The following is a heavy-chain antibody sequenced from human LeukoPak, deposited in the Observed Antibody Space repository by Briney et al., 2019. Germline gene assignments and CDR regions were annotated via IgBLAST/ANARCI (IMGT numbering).Heavy chain of an antibody. CDR3: AKEGWLRFDP. V-gene: IGHV3-23*01. D-gene: IGHD3-10*01. CDR1: GFTFSSYG. CDR2: ISGSGGST. Sequence: PGGSLRLSCSASGFTFSSYGMSWVRQAPGKGLEWVSAISGSGGSTYYAASVKGRFTISRDNSKNTLYLQMNSLRAEDTAVYYCAKEGWLRFDPWGQGTLVTVSS. J-gene: IGHJ5*02.